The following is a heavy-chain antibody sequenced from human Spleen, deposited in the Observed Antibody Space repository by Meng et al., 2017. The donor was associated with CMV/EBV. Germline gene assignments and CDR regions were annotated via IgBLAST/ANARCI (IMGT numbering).Heavy chain of an antibody. V-gene: IGHV4-39*01. CDR1: GGAISSSSYY. CDR3: ARRLIVGATMGYFDY. Sequence: GGAISSSSYYWGWIRQPHGKGLEWIGGIDYSGSTYYSPSLKSRVTISVDTSKNQFSLKLSSVAAADTAVYYCARRLIVGATMGYFDYWGQGTLVTVSS. D-gene: IGHD1-26*01. CDR2: IDYSGST. J-gene: IGHJ4*02.